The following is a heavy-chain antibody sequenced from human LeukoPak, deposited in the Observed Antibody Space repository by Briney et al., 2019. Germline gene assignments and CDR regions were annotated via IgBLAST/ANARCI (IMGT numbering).Heavy chain of an antibody. D-gene: IGHD6-13*01. CDR1: GFTFSSYW. CDR3: ARDLGRSSSWYYFDY. V-gene: IGHV3-7*01. CDR2: IKQDGSEK. Sequence: PGGSLRLSCAASGFTFSSYWMSWVRQAPGKGLEWVANIKQDGSEKYYVDSVKGRFTISRDNAKNSLYLQMNSLRAEDTAVYYCARDLGRSSSWYYFDYWGQGTLVTVSS. J-gene: IGHJ4*02.